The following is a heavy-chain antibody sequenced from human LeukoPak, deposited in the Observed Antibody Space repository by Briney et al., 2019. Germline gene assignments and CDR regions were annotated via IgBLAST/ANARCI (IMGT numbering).Heavy chain of an antibody. CDR3: ARAPVGAVVTEFYFDY. Sequence: GASVKVSCKASGYTFTGYYLHWVRQAPGRGLEWLGWINPNSGGTNYPQEFQVRVTMTRDTSINTAYMEMSGLRPDDTAVYYCARAPVGAVVTEFYFDYWGQGTLVTVSS. CDR2: INPNSGGT. D-gene: IGHD2-21*02. CDR1: GYTFTGYY. J-gene: IGHJ4*02. V-gene: IGHV1-2*02.